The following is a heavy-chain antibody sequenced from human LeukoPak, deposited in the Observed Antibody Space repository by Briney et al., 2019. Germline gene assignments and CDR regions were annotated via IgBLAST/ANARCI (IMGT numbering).Heavy chain of an antibody. J-gene: IGHJ4*02. V-gene: IGHV4-39*07. D-gene: IGHD3-10*01. CDR3: ARASLHYYGSGSSPFDY. Sequence: SETLSLTCTVSGGSISSSSYYWGWIRQPPGKGLEWIGSIYYSGSTYYNPSLKSRVTISVDTSKNQFSLKLSSVTAADTAVYYCARASLHYYGSGSSPFDYWGQGTLVTVSS. CDR2: IYYSGST. CDR1: GGSISSSSYY.